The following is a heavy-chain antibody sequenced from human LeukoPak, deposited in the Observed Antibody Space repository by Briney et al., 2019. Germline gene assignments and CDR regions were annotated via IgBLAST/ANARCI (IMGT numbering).Heavy chain of an antibody. D-gene: IGHD5-18*01. CDR2: INHSGST. CDR3: GSGNSYGYYYYYGMDV. V-gene: IGHV4-34*01. J-gene: IGHJ6*02. Sequence: SETLSLTCAVYGGSFSGYYWSWIRQPPGKGLEWIGEINHSGSTNYNPSLKSRVTISVDTSKNQFSLKLSSVTAADTAVYYCGSGNSYGYYYYYGMDVWGQGTTVTVSS. CDR1: GGSFSGYY.